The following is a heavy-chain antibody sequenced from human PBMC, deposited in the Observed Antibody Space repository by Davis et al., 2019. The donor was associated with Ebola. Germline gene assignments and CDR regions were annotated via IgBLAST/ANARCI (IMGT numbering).Heavy chain of an antibody. D-gene: IGHD3-3*01. CDR1: GYTFTSYG. Sequence: ASVKVSCKASGYTFTSYGMHWVRQAPGQRLEWMGWINAGNGNTKYSENFQGRVTITRDTSASTAYMELTSLRSEDTAVYYCARDPDRDYDIWSGSMDVWGQGTTVTVSS. CDR2: INAGNGNT. J-gene: IGHJ6*02. CDR3: ARDPDRDYDIWSGSMDV. V-gene: IGHV1-3*01.